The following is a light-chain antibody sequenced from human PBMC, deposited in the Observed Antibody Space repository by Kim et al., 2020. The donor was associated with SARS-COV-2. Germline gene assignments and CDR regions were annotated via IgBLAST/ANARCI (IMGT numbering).Light chain of an antibody. J-gene: IGLJ1*01. Sequence: GQSITPSGTGTSSDIGAYDYVSWFQQHPGKAPKLLIYDVTKRPSGVSNRFSGSKSGYTASLTISGLQAEDEADYYCSSYTTSTTYVFGTGTKVTVL. CDR1: SSDIGAYDY. CDR2: DVT. V-gene: IGLV2-14*03. CDR3: SSYTTSTTYV.